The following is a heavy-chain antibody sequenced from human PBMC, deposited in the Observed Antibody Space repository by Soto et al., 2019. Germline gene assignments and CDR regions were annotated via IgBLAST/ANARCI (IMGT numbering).Heavy chain of an antibody. CDR1: GGSISSSSYY. CDR2: IYYSGST. CDR3: ARHDYGDYEFNYFDY. D-gene: IGHD4-17*01. V-gene: IGHV4-39*01. Sequence: SETLSLTCTVSGGSISSSSYYWGWIRQPPGKGLEWIGSIYYSGSTYYNPSLKSRVTISVDTSKNQFSLKLSSVTAADTAVYYCARHDYGDYEFNYFDYWGKGTLVTVS. J-gene: IGHJ4*02.